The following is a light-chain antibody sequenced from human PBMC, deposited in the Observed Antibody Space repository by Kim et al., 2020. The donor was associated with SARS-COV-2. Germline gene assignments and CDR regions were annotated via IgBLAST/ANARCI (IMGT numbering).Light chain of an antibody. CDR3: QAWDSSIWV. V-gene: IGLV3-1*01. Sequence: SVSPGQTASITCAGDKLGDKYACWYQQKPGQSPVLVIYQDSKRPSGIPERFSGSNSGNTATLTISGTQAMYEADYYCQAWDSSIWVFGGGTKLTVL. CDR2: QDS. CDR1: KLGDKY. J-gene: IGLJ3*02.